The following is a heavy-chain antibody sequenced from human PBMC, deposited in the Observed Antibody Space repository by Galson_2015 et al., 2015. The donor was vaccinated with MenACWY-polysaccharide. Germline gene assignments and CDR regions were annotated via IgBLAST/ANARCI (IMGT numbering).Heavy chain of an antibody. CDR1: GGSITSYK. CDR3: AGVAAGSPVCCFDP. J-gene: IGHJ5*02. Sequence: LSLTCTVSGGSITSYKWIWIGQSAGGGLEGTGSMYYSGMSNYNYSLRSRVTLSVATSKNQFSLKLNSVTAADTAVYYCAGVAAGSPVCCFDPWGQGILVTVSS. V-gene: IGHV4-59*01. D-gene: IGHD6-19*01. CDR2: MYYSGMS.